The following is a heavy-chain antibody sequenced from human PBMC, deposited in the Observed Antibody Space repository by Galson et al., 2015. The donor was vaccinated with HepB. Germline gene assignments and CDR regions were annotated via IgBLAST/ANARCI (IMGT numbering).Heavy chain of an antibody. CDR1: GFTFSSYG. D-gene: IGHD7-27*01. V-gene: IGHV3-30*04. J-gene: IGHJ3*01. Sequence: SPRLSCAASGFTFSSYGMHWVRQAPGKGLEWVSVISYDGAKRYYADSVKGRFTISRDNSKNTVYLQMNSLRAEDTAVYYCARGFLPSSGDLTWGQGTMVAVSS. CDR3: ARGFLPSSGDLT. CDR2: ISYDGAKR.